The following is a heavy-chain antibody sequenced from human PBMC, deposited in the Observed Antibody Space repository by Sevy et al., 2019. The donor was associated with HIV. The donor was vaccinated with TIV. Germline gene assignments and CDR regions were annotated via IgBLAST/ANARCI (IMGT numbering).Heavy chain of an antibody. Sequence: SETLSLTCTVSGGSISSYYWSWIRQPPGKGLEWIGYIYYSGSTNYNPSLKSRVTISVDTSKNQFSLKLSSVTAADTAMYYCARGNVGGYCCWGQGTLVTVSS. D-gene: IGHD2-21*01. CDR1: GGSISSYY. CDR2: IYYSGST. CDR3: ARGNVGGYCC. V-gene: IGHV4-59*01. J-gene: IGHJ4*02.